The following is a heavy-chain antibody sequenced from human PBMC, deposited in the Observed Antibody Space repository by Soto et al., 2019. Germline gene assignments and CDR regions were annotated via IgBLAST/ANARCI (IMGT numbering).Heavy chain of an antibody. Sequence: SQTLSLTCALPGDSVSSNGAAWNWIRQSPSRGLEWLGRTYYRSRWYSDYAPSVKSRLTVNPATSQNHFSMQLNSVTPEYTAIYYCERDPPGFNSAFDFWGQGTLVTVSS. CDR2: TYYRSRWYS. CDR3: ERDPPGFNSAFDF. D-gene: IGHD4-4*01. CDR1: GDSVSSNGAA. J-gene: IGHJ4*02. V-gene: IGHV6-1*01.